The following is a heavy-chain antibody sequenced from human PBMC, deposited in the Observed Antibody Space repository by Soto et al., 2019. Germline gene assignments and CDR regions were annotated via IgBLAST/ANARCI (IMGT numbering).Heavy chain of an antibody. D-gene: IGHD1-1*01. CDR1: GITLSDHY. CDR2: ISNSDYTT. V-gene: IGHV3-11*01. J-gene: IGHJ4*02. CDR3: ASGNWSLDY. Sequence: QVHLVASGGGLVKPGGSLRLSCVASGITLSDHYMTWIRQAPGKGLEWLSYISNSDYTTYYADSVKGRFTISRDNAKNSLYLQLNGLRVEDTAVYYCASGNWSLDYWGQGILVTVSS.